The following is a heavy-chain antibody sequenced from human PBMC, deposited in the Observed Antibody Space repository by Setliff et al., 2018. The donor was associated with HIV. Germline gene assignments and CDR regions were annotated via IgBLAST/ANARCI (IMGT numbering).Heavy chain of an antibody. CDR3: GRVAGYCAPSRCYGYNAFDI. D-gene: IGHD5-18*01. J-gene: IGHJ3*02. CDR2: FMYTDIHYVNYLN. V-gene: IGHV4-30-4*01. CDR1: GASFVGDNH. Sequence: SETLSLTCAVPGASFVGDNHWSWIRQTPERGLEWIAYFMYTDIHYVNYLNYRNPSLASRLSISVDKSKNQFSLTLSTVTAADTAVYYCGRVAGYCAPSRCYGYNAFDIWGPGTMVTVSS.